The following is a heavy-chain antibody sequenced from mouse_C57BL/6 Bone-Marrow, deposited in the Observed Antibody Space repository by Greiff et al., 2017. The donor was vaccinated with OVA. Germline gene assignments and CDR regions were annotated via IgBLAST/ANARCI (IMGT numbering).Heavy chain of an antibody. J-gene: IGHJ2*01. D-gene: IGHD2-1*01. Sequence: EVQLQQSGPELVKPGASVKISCKASGYTFTDYYMNWVKQSHGKSLEWIGDINPNNGGTRYNQKFKGKATLTVDKSSSTAYMELRSLTSEDSAVYYCARKGEIYGNVFDYWGQGTTLTVSS. CDR3: ARKGEIYGNVFDY. V-gene: IGHV1-26*01. CDR1: GYTFTDYY. CDR2: INPNNGGT.